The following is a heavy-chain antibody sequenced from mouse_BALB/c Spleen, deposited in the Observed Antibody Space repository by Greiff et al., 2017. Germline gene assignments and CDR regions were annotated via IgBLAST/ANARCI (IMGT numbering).Heavy chain of an antibody. V-gene: IGHV5-12-1*01. CDR1: GFAFSSYD. J-gene: IGHJ3*01. D-gene: IGHD2-10*02. CDR3: ARQSMVTKEFAY. CDR2: ISSGGGST. Sequence: EVHLVESGGGLVKPGGSLKLSCAASGFAFSSYDMSWVRQTPEKRLEWVAYISSGGGSTYYPDTVKGRFTISRDNAKNTLYLQMSSLKSEDTAMYYCARQSMVTKEFAYWGQGTLVTVSA.